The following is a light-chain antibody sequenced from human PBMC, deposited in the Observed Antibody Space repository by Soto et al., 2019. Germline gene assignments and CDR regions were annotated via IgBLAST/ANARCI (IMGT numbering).Light chain of an antibody. CDR2: GAS. J-gene: IGKJ1*01. V-gene: IGKV3-15*01. Sequence: EIVMTQSPAPLSVSPGERATLSCRASQSVSSNLAWYQQKPGQAPRLLIYGASTRATGSPARFSGSGSGTEFTLTISSLQSEDFAVYYCQQYNNWPWTFGQGTKVEIK. CDR1: QSVSSN. CDR3: QQYNNWPWT.